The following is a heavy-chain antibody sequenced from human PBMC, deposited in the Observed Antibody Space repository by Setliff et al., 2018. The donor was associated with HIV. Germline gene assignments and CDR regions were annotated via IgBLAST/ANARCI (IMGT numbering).Heavy chain of an antibody. J-gene: IGHJ4*01. V-gene: IGHV4-38-2*01. D-gene: IGHD3-9*01. CDR3: ARDQSDYNVLTGFGDFDY. CDR2: ISHSGST. Sequence: PSETLSLTCGVSGIPIDRVYSWAWSRQPPGKGLEWIGSISHSGSTHYNSPLQGRISISIDTSKNQFSLTLTSVTAADTAMYYCARDQSDYNVLTGFGDFDYLGHGTPVTVSS. CDR1: GIPIDRVYS.